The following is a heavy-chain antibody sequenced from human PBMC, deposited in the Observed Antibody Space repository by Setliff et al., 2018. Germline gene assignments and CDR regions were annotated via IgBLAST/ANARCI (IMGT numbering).Heavy chain of an antibody. D-gene: IGHD4-17*01. J-gene: IGHJ4*02. Sequence: SVKVSCKASGGTFNTYAISWVRQAPGQGLEWMGGIIPIFGTTNYAQKFQGRVTITADESTSTAYMELSSLRSEDTAVYYCARDVLGIHIDHGNALDDYWGQGTLVTV. CDR2: IIPIFGTT. CDR3: ARDVLGIHIDHGNALDDY. CDR1: GGTFNTYA. V-gene: IGHV1-69*13.